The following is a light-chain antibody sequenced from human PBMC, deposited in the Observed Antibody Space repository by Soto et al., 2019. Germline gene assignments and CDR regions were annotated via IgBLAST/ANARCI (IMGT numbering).Light chain of an antibody. CDR1: TSAVGGYNL. CDR3: SSYTSSSPYV. CDR2: EVS. J-gene: IGLJ1*01. V-gene: IGLV2-14*01. Sequence: QSALTQPASVSGSPGQSITISCSGTTSAVGGYNLVSWYQQHTAKAPKLMISEVSNRPSGISDRFSGSKSGNTASLIISGLQPEDEADYYCSSYTSSSPYVFGTGTKVTVL.